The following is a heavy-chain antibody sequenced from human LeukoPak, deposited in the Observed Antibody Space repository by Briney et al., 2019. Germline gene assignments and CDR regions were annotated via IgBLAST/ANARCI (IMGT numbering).Heavy chain of an antibody. J-gene: IGHJ3*01. CDR1: GFTFSNAW. CDR2: ISGSGGSI. Sequence: GGSLRLSCAASGFTFSNAWMSWVRQAPGKGLEWVSVISGSGGSIYYADSVKGRFTISKDKAKNTMDLQMNSLRAEDTAVYYCAREVYSYSWYPHRGGFDFWGQGTMVTVSS. CDR3: AREVYSYSWYPHRGGFDF. D-gene: IGHD6-13*01. V-gene: IGHV3-23*01.